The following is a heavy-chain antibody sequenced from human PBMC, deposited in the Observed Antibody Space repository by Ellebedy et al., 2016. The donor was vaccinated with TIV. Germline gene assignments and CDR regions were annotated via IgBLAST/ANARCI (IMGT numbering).Heavy chain of an antibody. CDR3: ARLEPSYDAFDI. J-gene: IGHJ3*02. CDR1: GDAFNRYS. CDR2: IVPIFGTA. Sequence: ASVKVSCXASGDAFNRYSISWVRQAPGQGLEWMGGIVPIFGTASYAQKLQDRVTITADKSTNTAYMELSRLKSDDTAVYYCARLEPSYDAFDIWGQGTMVTVSS. V-gene: IGHV1-69*06.